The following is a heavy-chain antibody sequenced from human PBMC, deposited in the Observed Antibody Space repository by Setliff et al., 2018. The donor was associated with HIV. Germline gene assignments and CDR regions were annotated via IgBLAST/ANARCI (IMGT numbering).Heavy chain of an antibody. CDR1: GGTFYSYA. CDR2: IIPIFNTA. V-gene: IGHV1-69*13. Sequence: SVKVSCKASGGTFYSYAISWVRQAPGQGLEWMGGIIPIFNTANYAQKFQGRVTITADESTSTAYMELSSLGSEDTAVYYCARGSGGYCSGGSCYFGFGLALWGQGTTVTV. CDR3: ARGSGGYCSGGSCYFGFGLAL. D-gene: IGHD2-15*01. J-gene: IGHJ6*02.